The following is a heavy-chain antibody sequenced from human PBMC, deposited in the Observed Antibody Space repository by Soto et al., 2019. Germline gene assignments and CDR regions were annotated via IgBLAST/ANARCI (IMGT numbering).Heavy chain of an antibody. CDR2: IWYDGSNR. J-gene: IGHJ2*01. Sequence: QVQLVESGGGVVQPGRSLGLSCAASGFTFSNHGMHWVRQAAGEGLEWLAVIWYDGSNRYYADSVKGRFTISRDNSRDTLYLYMNNLRVDDTAVYYCARVAYGDNSWGLNFDLWGRGTLVTVSS. D-gene: IGHD4-17*01. CDR3: ARVAYGDNSWGLNFDL. V-gene: IGHV3-33*01. CDR1: GFTFSNHG.